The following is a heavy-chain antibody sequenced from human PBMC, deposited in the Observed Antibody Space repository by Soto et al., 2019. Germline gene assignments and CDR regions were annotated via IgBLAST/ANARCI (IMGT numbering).Heavy chain of an antibody. CDR1: GYTFSSYA. V-gene: IGHV1-3*01. J-gene: IGHJ4*02. CDR2: INAGYGNT. CDR3: ARHTGAGTFEF. D-gene: IGHD1-1*01. Sequence: ASVKVSCKASGYTFSSYAMHWVGQAPGQRREWMGWINAGYGNTKSSQKFQDRVTISRDTSASTAYMELTSLRSEDTAVYYCARHTGAGTFEFWGQATLVRGSS.